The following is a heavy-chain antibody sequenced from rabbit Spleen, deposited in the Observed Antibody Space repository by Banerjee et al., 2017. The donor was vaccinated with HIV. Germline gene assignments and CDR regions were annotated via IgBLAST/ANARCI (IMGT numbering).Heavy chain of an antibody. Sequence: QEQLEESGGDLVKPEGSLTLTCTVSGFSFSNSYWICWVRQPPGKRPEWIGCIRGANSGDIWYANWATGRFTISKTSPTTVTLQMTSLIVADTATYFCARDVQGGSDWTFNLWGPGHPGHRL. CDR1: GFSFSNSYW. D-gene: IGHD8-1*01. CDR2: IRGANSGDI. CDR3: ARDVQGGSDWTFNL. V-gene: IGHV1S45*01. J-gene: IGHJ4*01.